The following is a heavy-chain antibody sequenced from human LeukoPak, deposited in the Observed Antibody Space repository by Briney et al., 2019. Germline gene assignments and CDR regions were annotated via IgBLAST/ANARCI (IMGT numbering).Heavy chain of an antibody. V-gene: IGHV3-48*04. Sequence: GGSLRLSCAASGFTFSSYAMTWVRQAPGKGLKWVSYISSGGGTIYYADSVKGRFTISRDNAKNSLYLQMNSLRAEDTAVYYCARVGRSVTPGYWGQGTLVTVSS. CDR1: GFTFSSYA. J-gene: IGHJ4*02. CDR2: ISSGGGTI. D-gene: IGHD3-3*01. CDR3: ARVGRSVTPGY.